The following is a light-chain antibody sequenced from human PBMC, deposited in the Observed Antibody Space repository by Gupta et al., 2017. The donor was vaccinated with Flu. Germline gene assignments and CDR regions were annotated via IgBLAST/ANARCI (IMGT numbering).Light chain of an antibody. V-gene: IGKV1-39*01. Sequence: PSSLSASVGDRVTISCRASQGIGGYLNWYQQKAGRGPNLLIHVASTLQSGVPSRFRGSGSGTHFTLTIASVQPEDSATYYCQHTYNWPQTFGQGTRLEI. CDR1: QGIGGY. J-gene: IGKJ2*01. CDR2: VAS. CDR3: QHTYNWPQT.